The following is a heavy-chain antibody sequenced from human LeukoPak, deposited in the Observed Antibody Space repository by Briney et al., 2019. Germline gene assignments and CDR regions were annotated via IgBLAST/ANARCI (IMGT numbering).Heavy chain of an antibody. Sequence: SETLSLTCALSVGSISRGGYSWSRIRQPPGKGLERNGYIYHRGSTYYNPYLKSRVTISVDRSKNQFSLKLSSVTAADTAVYYCARGEPYYYDSSGYRGYFQHWGQGTLVTVSS. J-gene: IGHJ1*01. CDR2: IYHRGST. V-gene: IGHV4-30-2*01. CDR1: VGSISRGGYS. D-gene: IGHD3-22*01. CDR3: ARGEPYYYDSSGYRGYFQH.